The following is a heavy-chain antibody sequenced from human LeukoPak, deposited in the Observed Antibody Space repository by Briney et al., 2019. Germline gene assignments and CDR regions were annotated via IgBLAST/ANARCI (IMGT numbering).Heavy chain of an antibody. Sequence: GESLKISCRGSGYTFTSYWIGWVRQMPGKGLEWMGIIYPGDSDTRYSPSFQGQVTISADKSVTTAYLQWSSLKASDTAMYYCARRIDGANFGEFDYWGQGTLVTVSS. J-gene: IGHJ4*02. D-gene: IGHD4/OR15-4a*01. CDR2: IYPGDSDT. CDR3: ARRIDGANFGEFDY. CDR1: GYTFTSYW. V-gene: IGHV5-51*01.